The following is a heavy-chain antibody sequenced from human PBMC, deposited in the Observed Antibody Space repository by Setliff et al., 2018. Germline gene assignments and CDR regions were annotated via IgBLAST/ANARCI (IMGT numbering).Heavy chain of an antibody. Sequence: TSETLSLTCTVSGGSISPYFWSWIRQSPGKGLEWIGYIYHNGNTNFNPSLKTRVTMSVDTSKNQFALNLRSVTAADSAVYYCARDRTAYSYSLDVWGQGTTVTVSS. V-gene: IGHV4-59*01. CDR1: GGSISPYF. D-gene: IGHD3-22*01. CDR3: ARDRTAYSYSLDV. CDR2: IYHNGNT. J-gene: IGHJ6*02.